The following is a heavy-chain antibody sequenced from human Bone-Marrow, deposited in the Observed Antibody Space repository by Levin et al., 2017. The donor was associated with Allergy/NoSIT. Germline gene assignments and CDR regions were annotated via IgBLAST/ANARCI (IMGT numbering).Heavy chain of an antibody. J-gene: IGHJ4*02. CDR1: GFTFSSYA. D-gene: IGHD6-19*01. CDR2: ISYDGSNK. V-gene: IGHV3-30-3*01. CDR3: ARGHEQWLVLGVGY. Sequence: GGSLRLSCAASGFTFSSYAMHWVRQAPGKGLEWVAVISYDGSNKYYADSVKGRFTISRDNSKNTLYLQMNSLRAEDTAVYYCARGHEQWLVLGVGYWGQGTLVTVSS.